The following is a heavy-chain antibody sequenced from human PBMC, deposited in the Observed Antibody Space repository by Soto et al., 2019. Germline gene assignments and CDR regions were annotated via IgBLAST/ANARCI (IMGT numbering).Heavy chain of an antibody. CDR1: GFTFSSYD. CDR2: ISYDGSNK. CDR3: ARVKAPLDYYASSGYYFGY. Sequence: QVQLVESGGGVVQPGRSLRLSCAASGFTFSSYDMHWVSKAPGKGLEWVAVISYDGSNKYYADSVKGRFTISRDNSKNTLYLPMNSLTAEDTAVYYCARVKAPLDYYASSGYYFGYWGQGTLVTVSS. J-gene: IGHJ4*02. D-gene: IGHD3-22*01. V-gene: IGHV3-30-3*01.